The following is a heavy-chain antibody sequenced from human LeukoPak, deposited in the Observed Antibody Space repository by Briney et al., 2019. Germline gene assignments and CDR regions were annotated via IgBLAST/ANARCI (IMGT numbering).Heavy chain of an antibody. J-gene: IGHJ5*02. D-gene: IGHD6-13*01. CDR2: IYYSGST. Sequence: SETLSLTCTVSGGSISSYYWSWIRQPPGKGLEWIGYIYYSGSTNYNPSLKSRVTISVDTSKNQFSLKLSSVTAADTAVYYCARQTAAAGRGESNWFDPWGQGTLVTVSS. CDR1: GGSISSYY. V-gene: IGHV4-59*01. CDR3: ARQTAAAGRGESNWFDP.